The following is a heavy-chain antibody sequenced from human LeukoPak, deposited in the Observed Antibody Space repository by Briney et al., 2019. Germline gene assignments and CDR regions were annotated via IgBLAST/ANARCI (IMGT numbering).Heavy chain of an antibody. Sequence: GGSLRLSCTASGFTFTNYAMAWVRQAPGEGLEGVSAFGGGAAYYADSVKGRFTISRDNSKNTVYLQLSSLRADDTAIYYCARLSGSFDMWGQGTMVTVSS. V-gene: IGHV3-23*01. CDR3: ARLSGSFDM. D-gene: IGHD3-10*01. CDR2: FGGGAA. J-gene: IGHJ3*02. CDR1: GFTFTNYA.